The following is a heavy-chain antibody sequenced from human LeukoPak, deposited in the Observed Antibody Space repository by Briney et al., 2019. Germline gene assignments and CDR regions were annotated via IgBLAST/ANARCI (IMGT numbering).Heavy chain of an antibody. J-gene: IGHJ4*02. Sequence: GGSLRLSCAASGFTFSSYDMSWVRQAPGKGLEWVSGIIGSGGSTYYADSVKGRFTISRDNSKNTLYLQMNSLRAEDTAVYYCARLVWAATSRPGYWGQGTLVTVSS. CDR2: IIGSGGST. CDR3: ARLVWAATSRPGY. CDR1: GFTFSSYD. D-gene: IGHD3-16*01. V-gene: IGHV3-23*01.